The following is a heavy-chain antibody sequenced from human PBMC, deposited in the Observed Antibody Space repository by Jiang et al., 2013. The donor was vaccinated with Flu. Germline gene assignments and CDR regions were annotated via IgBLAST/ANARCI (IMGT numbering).Heavy chain of an antibody. D-gene: IGHD3-22*01. Sequence: MGWMNPNSGNTGYAQKFQGRVTMTRNTSVSTAYMELSSLRSEDTAVYYCARPSYDSSGYYLAIWGQGTLVTVSS. CDR3: ARPSYDSSGYYLAI. J-gene: IGHJ4*02. CDR2: MNPNSGNT. V-gene: IGHV1-8*01.